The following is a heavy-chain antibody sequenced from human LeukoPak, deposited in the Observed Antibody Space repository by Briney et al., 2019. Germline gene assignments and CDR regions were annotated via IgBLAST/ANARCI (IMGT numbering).Heavy chain of an antibody. J-gene: IGHJ5*02. Sequence: GASVKVSCKASGYTFTAYYMHWVRQAPGQGLEWMGWINPNSGGTNYAQKFQGRVTMTRDTSISTAYMELSRLRSDDTAVYYCARDRVVVPAAFDHWGQGTLVTVSS. V-gene: IGHV1-2*02. CDR1: GYTFTAYY. D-gene: IGHD2-2*01. CDR2: INPNSGGT. CDR3: ARDRVVVPAAFDH.